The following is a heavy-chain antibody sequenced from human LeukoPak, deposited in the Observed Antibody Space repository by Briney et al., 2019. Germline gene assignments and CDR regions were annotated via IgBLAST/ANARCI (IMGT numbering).Heavy chain of an antibody. J-gene: IGHJ4*02. D-gene: IGHD6-19*01. Sequence: GGSLRLSCAASGFTFSSYAMSWVRQAPGKGLEWVSGISWNSGSIGYADSVKGRFTISRDNAKNSLYLQMNSLRAEDTALYYCATQPQWLNESYWGQGTLVTVSS. CDR1: GFTFSSYA. CDR3: ATQPQWLNESY. V-gene: IGHV3-9*01. CDR2: ISWNSGSI.